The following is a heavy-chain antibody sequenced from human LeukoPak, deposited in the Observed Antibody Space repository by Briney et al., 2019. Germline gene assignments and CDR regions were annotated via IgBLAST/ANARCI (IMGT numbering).Heavy chain of an antibody. CDR1: GYTFTTYD. CDR3: ARGRSTGYHYYFEY. Sequence: ASVKVSCKASGYTFTTYDINLVRQATGQGLEWMGWMNPNSGSTGYAQKFQGRVTITRNTSISTAYMELSSLRSEDTAVYYCARGRSTGYHYYFEYWGQGSLVSVCS. D-gene: IGHD5-12*01. V-gene: IGHV1-8*03. CDR2: MNPNSGST. J-gene: IGHJ4*02.